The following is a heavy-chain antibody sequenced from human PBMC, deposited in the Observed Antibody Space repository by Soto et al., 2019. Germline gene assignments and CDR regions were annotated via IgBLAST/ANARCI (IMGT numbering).Heavy chain of an antibody. CDR2: IFYSGGT. V-gene: IGHV4-39*01. Sequence: QLLLQESGPGLVKPSETLSLTCTVSGGSILDSTYYWAWIRQSPGKGLEWIGTIFYSGGTFYTPSLRSRVAMSVDASSNQFSLKLSSVTAADTAVYCCARQASGYYYGWFDPWGQGTLVTVSS. D-gene: IGHD3-22*01. CDR1: GGSILDSTYY. CDR3: ARQASGYYYGWFDP. J-gene: IGHJ5*02.